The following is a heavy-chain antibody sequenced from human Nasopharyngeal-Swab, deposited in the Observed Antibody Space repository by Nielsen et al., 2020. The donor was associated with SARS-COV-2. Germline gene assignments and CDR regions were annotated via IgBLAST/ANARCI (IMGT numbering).Heavy chain of an antibody. D-gene: IGHD6-25*01. J-gene: IGHJ6*02. CDR3: AKDRDSGDESEEYYHYYGMDV. CDR2: ISGDNENT. Sequence: GESLNISCAASGFTFDDYAMHWVRQGPGKGLEWVSVISGDNENTYYADSVRGRFTISRDNSKNTLNLQMSNLRAEDTAIYYCAKDRDSGDESEEYYHYYGMDVWGQGTPVTVSS. V-gene: IGHV3-23*01. CDR1: GFTFDDYA.